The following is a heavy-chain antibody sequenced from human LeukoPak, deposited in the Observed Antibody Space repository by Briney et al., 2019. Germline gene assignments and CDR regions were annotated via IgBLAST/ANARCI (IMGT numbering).Heavy chain of an antibody. CDR2: VSGSGGHGAT. J-gene: IGHJ4*02. D-gene: IGHD6-13*01. V-gene: IGHV3-23*01. CDR1: GFTFINYV. Sequence: GGSLRLSCEASGFTFINYVMSWVRQVPGKGPEWVSSVSGSGGHGATYYRDSVKGRFTISRDNSKNTVFLQMNGLSADNTAVYYCAKDIAASGLPRIFDFWGQGILVTVSS. CDR3: AKDIAASGLPRIFDF.